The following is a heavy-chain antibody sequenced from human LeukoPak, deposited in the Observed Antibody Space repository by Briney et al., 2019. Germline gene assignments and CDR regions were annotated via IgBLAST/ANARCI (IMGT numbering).Heavy chain of an antibody. J-gene: IGHJ4*02. CDR2: IYYSGTT. Sequence: PSETLSLTCTVSGGSINGYHWSWIRQPPGEGLEWIGNIYYSGTTSYNPSLESRVIISVDMSKNQFSLKLSSVTAADTAVYYCARHGSSGYFSADDHWGQGTLVTVSS. V-gene: IGHV4-59*08. CDR3: ARHGSSGYFSADDH. CDR1: GGSINGYH. D-gene: IGHD3-22*01.